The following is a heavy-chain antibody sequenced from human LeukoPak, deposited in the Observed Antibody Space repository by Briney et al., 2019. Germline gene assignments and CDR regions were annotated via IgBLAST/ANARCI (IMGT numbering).Heavy chain of an antibody. V-gene: IGHV4-34*01. CDR1: GGSFSGYY. CDR3: ARRESSSWAQNYFDY. CDR2: INHSGST. Sequence: SETLSLTCAVYGGSFSGYYWSWIRQPPGKGLEWIGEINHSGSTNYNPSLKSRAIISVDTSKNQFSLKVSSVTAADTAVFFCARRESSSWAQNYFDYWGQGTLVTVSS. J-gene: IGHJ4*02. D-gene: IGHD6-13*01.